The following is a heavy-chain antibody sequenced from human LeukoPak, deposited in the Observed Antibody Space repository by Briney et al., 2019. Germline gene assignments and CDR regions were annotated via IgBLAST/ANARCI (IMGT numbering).Heavy chain of an antibody. V-gene: IGHV4-59*01. CDR3: ARGALGP. CDR2: IYYSGST. J-gene: IGHJ5*02. CDR1: GGSFSGYY. D-gene: IGHD3-3*01. Sequence: PPETLSLTCAVYGGSFSGYYWSWIRQPPGKGLEWIGYIYYSGSTNYNPSLKSRVTISVDTSKNQFSLKLSSVTAADTAVYYCARGALGPWGQGTLVTVSS.